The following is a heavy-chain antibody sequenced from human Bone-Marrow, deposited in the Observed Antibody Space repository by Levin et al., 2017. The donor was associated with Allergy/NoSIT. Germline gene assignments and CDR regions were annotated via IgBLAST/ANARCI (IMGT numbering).Heavy chain of an antibody. CDR1: GYTFTGYA. J-gene: IGHJ5*02. V-gene: IGHV1-2*02. CDR3: ARVAEEGP. Sequence: GASVKVSCKTSGYTFTGYALHWVRQAPGQGLEWMGSISPNSGGTNYDQRFQGRVTMTRDTSIDTAYMELSRLTSDDTAVYYCARVAEEGPWGQGTLVTVSS. CDR2: ISPNSGGT.